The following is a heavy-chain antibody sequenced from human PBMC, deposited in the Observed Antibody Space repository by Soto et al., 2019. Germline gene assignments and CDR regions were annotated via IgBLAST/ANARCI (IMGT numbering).Heavy chain of an antibody. CDR1: GFTFSRYA. CDR2: ISYDGSNK. D-gene: IGHD2-21*01. V-gene: IGHV3-30-3*02. J-gene: IGHJ6*02. CDR3: AKRIEGYYYYGMDV. Sequence: GGSLRLSCAASGFTFSRYAMHWVRQAPGKGLEWVAVISYDGSNKYYADSVKGRFTISRDNSKNTLYLQMNSLRAEDTAVYYCAKRIEGYYYYGMDVWGQGTTVTSP.